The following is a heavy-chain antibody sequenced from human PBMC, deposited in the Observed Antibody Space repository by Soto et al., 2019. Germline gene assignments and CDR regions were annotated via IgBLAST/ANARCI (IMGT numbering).Heavy chain of an antibody. CDR3: ARALDCWSGYLSD. J-gene: IGHJ4*02. D-gene: IGHD3-3*01. Sequence: PGGSLRLSCAASGFTFSSYEMNWVRQAPGKGLEWVSYISSGGTTIYYADSVKGRFTISRDNAKNSLDLQMNSLRADDTAIYYCARALDCWSGYLSDWGQGTLVTVSS. CDR1: GFTFSSYE. V-gene: IGHV3-48*03. CDR2: ISSGGTTI.